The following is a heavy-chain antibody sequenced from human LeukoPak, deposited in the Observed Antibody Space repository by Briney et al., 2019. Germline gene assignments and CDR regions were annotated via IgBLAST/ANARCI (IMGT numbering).Heavy chain of an antibody. J-gene: IGHJ6*03. V-gene: IGHV1-2*02. Sequence: GASVKVSCKASGYTFTSYGISWVRQAPGQGLEWMGWINPNSGDTNYAQKFQGRVTMTRDTSISTAYMELSRLRSDDTAVYYCARDRGVDYCSGGSCSHYYYYMDVWGKGTTVTISS. CDR3: ARDRGVDYCSGGSCSHYYYYMDV. CDR2: INPNSGDT. CDR1: GYTFTSYG. D-gene: IGHD2-15*01.